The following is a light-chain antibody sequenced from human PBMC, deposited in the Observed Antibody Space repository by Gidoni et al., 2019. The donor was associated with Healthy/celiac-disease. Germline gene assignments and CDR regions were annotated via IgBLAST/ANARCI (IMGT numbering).Light chain of an antibody. V-gene: IGKV1-5*01. CDR1: QSISSW. CDR3: QKYNTHRT. J-gene: IGKJ1*01. CDR2: DAS. Sequence: DIQMTQPPATLSASVGDRVTITCWASQSISSWLGCYQHKPGKAPKLLIYDASSLESGVPSRFSGSGSGKEFTLTISRLQDDDFANYCRQKYNTHRTFGQGTKVEIK.